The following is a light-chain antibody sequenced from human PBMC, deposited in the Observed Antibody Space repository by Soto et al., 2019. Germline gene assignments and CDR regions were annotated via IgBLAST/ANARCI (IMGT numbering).Light chain of an antibody. V-gene: IGKV1-5*03. CDR3: QQFNSVPYT. CDR1: RSAGEW. Sequence: EIQMTQSPSTLSASVGDRVTITCRASRSAGEWLAWYQQKPGKAPKLLIYEVSRLHSGVPSRFSAGGSETEFSLTIDSLQPDDFAIYYCQQFNSVPYTFGPGTKV. J-gene: IGKJ2*01. CDR2: EVS.